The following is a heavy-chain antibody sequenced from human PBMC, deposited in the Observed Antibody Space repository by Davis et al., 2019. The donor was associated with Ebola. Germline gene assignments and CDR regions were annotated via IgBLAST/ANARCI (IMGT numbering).Heavy chain of an antibody. Sequence: GESLKISCAASGFTFSSYGMHWVRQAPGKGLEWVAVIWYDGSNKYYADSVKGRFTISRDNSKNTLYLQLNSLRAEDTAVYYCARNGFFYDSTGKHYYMDVWGRGTTVTVSS. V-gene: IGHV3-33*01. CDR3: ARNGFFYDSTGKHYYMDV. CDR1: GFTFSSYG. J-gene: IGHJ6*03. D-gene: IGHD2/OR15-2a*01. CDR2: IWYDGSNK.